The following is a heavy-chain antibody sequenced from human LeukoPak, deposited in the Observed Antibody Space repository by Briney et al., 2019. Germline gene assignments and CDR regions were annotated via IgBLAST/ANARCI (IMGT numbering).Heavy chain of an antibody. V-gene: IGHV3-7*01. CDR3: ARDGLPVAVDY. CDR1: GFTFSSSW. CDR2: IKQDGSAK. J-gene: IGHJ4*02. D-gene: IGHD6-19*01. Sequence: GGSLRLSCAASGFTFSSSWMSWVRQAPGKGLEWVANIKQDGSAKYYVDSVKDRFTISRDNAKNSLYLQMNSLRAEDTAVYYCARDGLPVAVDYWGQGTLVTVSS.